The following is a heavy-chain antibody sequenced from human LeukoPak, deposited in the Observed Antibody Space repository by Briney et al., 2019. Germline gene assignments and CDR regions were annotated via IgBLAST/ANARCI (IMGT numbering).Heavy chain of an antibody. CDR3: ARLRAMAGHRGGFDF. J-gene: IGHJ3*01. V-gene: IGHV4-39*01. CDR2: VYYTGNT. D-gene: IGHD6-19*01. Sequence: SETLSLTCAVSGDSISYHNYYWDWIRQPPGKGLEWIGTVYYTGNTYYNPSLKSRVAVSVDTSKNQFSLQLTSMTAADTAVYYCARLRAMAGHRGGFDFWGRGTMVTVSS. CDR1: GDSISYHNYY.